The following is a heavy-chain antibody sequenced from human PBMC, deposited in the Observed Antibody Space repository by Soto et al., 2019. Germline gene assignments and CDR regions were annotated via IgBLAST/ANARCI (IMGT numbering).Heavy chain of an antibody. V-gene: IGHV1-18*01. CDR2: ISAYNGTT. J-gene: IGHJ4*02. CDR3: ARFSERPHYYDSSMVPIVDY. Sequence: QVPLVQSGAEVKKPGASVKVSCKASGYTFTSYGISWVRQAPGQGLEWMGWISAYNGTTNYAQKLQGRGTMTTDTSTSTAYMELRRLRSDATAVYYCARFSERPHYYDSSMVPIVDYWGQGTLVTVSS. CDR1: GYTFTSYG. D-gene: IGHD3-22*01.